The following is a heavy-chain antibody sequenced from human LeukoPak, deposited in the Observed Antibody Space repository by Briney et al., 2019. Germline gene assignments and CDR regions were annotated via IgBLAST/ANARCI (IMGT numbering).Heavy chain of an antibody. D-gene: IGHD3-10*01. CDR1: GGSISSYY. CDR3: ARWAGRGFQH. Sequence: PSETLSLTCTVSGGSISSYYWSWIRQPAGKVLEWIGHIYTSGSTNYNPSLKSRVTLSVDTSKNQFSLKLTSVTAADTALYYCARWAGRGFQHWGQGTLVTVSS. J-gene: IGHJ1*01. CDR2: IYTSGST. V-gene: IGHV4-4*07.